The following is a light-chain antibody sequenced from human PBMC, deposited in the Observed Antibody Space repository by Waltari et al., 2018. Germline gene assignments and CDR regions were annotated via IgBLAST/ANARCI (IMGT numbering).Light chain of an antibody. CDR1: QDINIY. Sequence: DMQMTQSPSSLSASVGDRVTITCQPSQDINIYLTWYQQKPGKAPKLLINDASNLEAGVPSRFSGSGSGTHFTLTISGLQPEDFASYFCQQYDILPFTFGPGTKVEI. J-gene: IGKJ3*01. CDR3: QQYDILPFT. CDR2: DAS. V-gene: IGKV1-33*01.